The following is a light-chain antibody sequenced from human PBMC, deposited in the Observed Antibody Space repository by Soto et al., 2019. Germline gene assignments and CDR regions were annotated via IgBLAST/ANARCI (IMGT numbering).Light chain of an antibody. CDR3: LQDYNYPRT. CDR1: QNINSN. Sequence: IHMTQSPSSLSASVGDIVTITCRASQNINSNLNWYQQQPGKAPKVLIFGASSLQSGVPSRFSGSGSGTDFTLTISSLQPEDFATYYCLQDYNYPRTFGQGTKVDNK. J-gene: IGKJ1*01. CDR2: GAS. V-gene: IGKV1-6*01.